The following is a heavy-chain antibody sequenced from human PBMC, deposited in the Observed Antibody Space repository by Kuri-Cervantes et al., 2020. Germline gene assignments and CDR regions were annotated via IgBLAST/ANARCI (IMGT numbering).Heavy chain of an antibody. J-gene: IGHJ4*02. Sequence: SETLSLTCAVYGGSFGGYYWSWIRQPPGKGLEWIGEINHSGSTNYNPSLKSRVTIAIDTSENQFSLKLTSVTAADTAVYYCARAFGSGTPSDYWGQGTLVIVSS. CDR2: INHSGST. CDR1: GGSFGGYY. CDR3: ARAFGSGTPSDY. D-gene: IGHD1-14*01. V-gene: IGHV4-34*01.